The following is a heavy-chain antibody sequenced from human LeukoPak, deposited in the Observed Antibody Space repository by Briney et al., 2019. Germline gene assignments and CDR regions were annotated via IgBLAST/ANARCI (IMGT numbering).Heavy chain of an antibody. J-gene: IGHJ4*02. Sequence: PGATLTLSCAASGFTFSTFAMIWVRQPPGKGLEWVSSIFPSGGEIHYADSVRGRFTISRDNSKSTLSLQMNSLRAEDTAIYYCATYRQVLLPFESWGQGTLVTVSS. D-gene: IGHD2-8*02. CDR3: ATYRQVLLPFES. CDR1: GFTFSTFA. CDR2: IFPSGGEI. V-gene: IGHV3-23*01.